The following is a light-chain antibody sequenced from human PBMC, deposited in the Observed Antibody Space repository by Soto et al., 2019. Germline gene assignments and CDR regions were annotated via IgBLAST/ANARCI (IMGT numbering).Light chain of an antibody. CDR2: DAS. CDR1: QSVNIY. V-gene: IGKV3-11*01. Sequence: EIVLTQSPATLSLSPVERATLSGMASQSVNIYLAWYQQKPGQAPRLLIHDASSRAPGIPARFSGSGSGTDFTLTISSLEPEDFAVYYCQQRSNWPPITFGQGTRLEIK. J-gene: IGKJ5*01. CDR3: QQRSNWPPIT.